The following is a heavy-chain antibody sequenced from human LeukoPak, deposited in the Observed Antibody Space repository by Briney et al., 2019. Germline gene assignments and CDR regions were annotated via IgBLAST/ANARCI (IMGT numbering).Heavy chain of an antibody. D-gene: IGHD1-26*01. CDR1: GYSFTSYW. CDR2: IYPGDSDT. V-gene: IGHV5-51*01. CDR3: ARHGSAGGSHYGGVGY. J-gene: IGHJ4*02. Sequence: GESLQISCKSSGYSFTSYWIGWVRQMPGKGLEWMGIIYPGDSDTKYSPSFQGQVTISADKSISTAYLQWSSLKVSDTAMYYCARHGSAGGSHYGGVGYWGQGTLVTVSS.